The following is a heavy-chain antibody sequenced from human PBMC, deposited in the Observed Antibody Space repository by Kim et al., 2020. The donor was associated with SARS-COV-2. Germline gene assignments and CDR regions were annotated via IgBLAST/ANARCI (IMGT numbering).Heavy chain of an antibody. CDR3: AKDHYYDSSGYYDYYYGMDV. CDR1: GFTFGSYG. Sequence: GGSLRLSCAASGFTFGSYGMHWVRQAPGKGLEWVAVISYDGSNKYYADSVKGRFTISRDNSKNTLYLQMNSLRAEDTAVYYCAKDHYYDSSGYYDYYYGMDVWGQGTTVTVSS. D-gene: IGHD3-22*01. J-gene: IGHJ6*02. V-gene: IGHV3-30*18. CDR2: ISYDGSNK.